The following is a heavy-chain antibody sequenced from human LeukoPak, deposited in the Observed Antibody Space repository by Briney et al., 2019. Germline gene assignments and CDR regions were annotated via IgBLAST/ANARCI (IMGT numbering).Heavy chain of an antibody. CDR1: GYTFTSYD. CDR2: MNPNSGNT. Sequence: ASVKVSCKASGYTFTSYDINWVRQATGQGLEWMGWMNPNSGNTGYAQKFQGRVTMTRNTSVSTAYMELSSLRSEDTAVYYCARTYDSSGYYAYWGQGTLVTVSS. CDR3: ARTYDSSGYYAY. J-gene: IGHJ4*02. V-gene: IGHV1-8*01. D-gene: IGHD3-22*01.